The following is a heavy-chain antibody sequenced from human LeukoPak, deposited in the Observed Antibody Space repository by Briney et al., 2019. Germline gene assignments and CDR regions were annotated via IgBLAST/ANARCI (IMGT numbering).Heavy chain of an antibody. CDR2: IYPGDSDT. CDR3: ARDYFGSGTYFNF. Sequence: GESLKISCKGSGYSFTSYWIGWVRQMPGKGLEWMAIIYPGDSDTRYSPSFQGQVTISADKSVSTAYLQWGSLKASDTAMYYCARDYFGSGTYFNFWGQGTLVTVSS. J-gene: IGHJ4*02. D-gene: IGHD3-10*01. CDR1: GYSFTSYW. V-gene: IGHV5-51*01.